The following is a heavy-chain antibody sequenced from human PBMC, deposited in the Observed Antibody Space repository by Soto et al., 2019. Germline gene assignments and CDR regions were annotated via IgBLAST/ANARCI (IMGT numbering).Heavy chain of an antibody. CDR3: ARQDYSNYRGGMDV. V-gene: IGHV5-51*01. CDR1: GYSFTSHW. Sequence: PGESLKISCKTSGYSFTSHWIAWVRQMPGKGLEWIGIIYPSDSDIRYRPSFQGQVTISVDKSISTAYLQWSSLKASDTATYYCARQDYSNYRGGMDVWGQGTTVTVSS. J-gene: IGHJ6*02. CDR2: IYPSDSDI. D-gene: IGHD2-2*01.